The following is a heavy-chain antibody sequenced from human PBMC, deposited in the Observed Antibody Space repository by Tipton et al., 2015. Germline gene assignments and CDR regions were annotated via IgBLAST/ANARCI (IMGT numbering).Heavy chain of an antibody. J-gene: IGHJ4*02. CDR3: AREGPVENKRITMVRGAAPFDY. D-gene: IGHD3-10*01. CDR1: GDSISSGFSY. V-gene: IGHV4-31*03. CDR2: IYYNGST. Sequence: TLSLTCTVSGDSISSGFSYWSWIRQHPGKGLDWIGYIYYNGSTSYNPSLKSRVAISIDTSKNQFSLKLSSVTAADTAVYYCAREGPVENKRITMVRGAAPFDYWGQGTLVTVSS.